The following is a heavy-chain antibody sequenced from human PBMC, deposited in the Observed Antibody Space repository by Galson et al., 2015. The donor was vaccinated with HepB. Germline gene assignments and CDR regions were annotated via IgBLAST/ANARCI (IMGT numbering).Heavy chain of an antibody. D-gene: IGHD3-16*02. CDR2: FDPEDGET. J-gene: IGHJ6*03. Sequence: SVKVSCKASQYTFTTYDINWVRQAAGKGLEWMGGFDPEDGETIYAQKFQGRVTMTEDTSTDTAYMELSSLRSEDTAVYYCAIRSGSYMDVWGKGTTATVSS. CDR3: AIRSGSYMDV. V-gene: IGHV1-24*01. CDR1: QYTFTTYD.